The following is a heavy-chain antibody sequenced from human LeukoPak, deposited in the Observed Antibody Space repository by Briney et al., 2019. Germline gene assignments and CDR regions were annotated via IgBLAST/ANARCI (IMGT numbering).Heavy chain of an antibody. CDR3: ARDSGSTYYYNSGTYYYDSFDF. D-gene: IGHD3-10*01. J-gene: IGHJ3*01. CDR2: IRQDESEK. V-gene: IGHV3-7*01. CDR1: GFTFSSYW. Sequence: GGSLRLSCTVCGFTFSSYWMTWVRHPPGKGLEWVANIRQDESEKYYADSVKGRFTISRDNAKNSLYLHMNSLRAEDTAVYYCARDSGSTYYYNSGTYYYDSFDFWGQGTTVTVSS.